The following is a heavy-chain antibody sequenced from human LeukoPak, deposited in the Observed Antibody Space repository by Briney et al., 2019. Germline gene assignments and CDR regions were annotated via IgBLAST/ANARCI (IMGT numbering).Heavy chain of an antibody. J-gene: IGHJ5*02. V-gene: IGHV1-2*02. D-gene: IGHD2-2*02. CDR3: ARDLGICSSTSCYNGYWFDP. CDR1: GYTFTGYY. CDR2: TNPNSGGT. Sequence: GASVKVSCKASGYTFTGYYMHWVRQAPGQGPEWMGWTNPNSGGTNYAQKFQGRVTMTRDTSISTAYMELSRLRSDDTAVYYCARDLGICSSTSCYNGYWFDPWGQGTLVTVSS.